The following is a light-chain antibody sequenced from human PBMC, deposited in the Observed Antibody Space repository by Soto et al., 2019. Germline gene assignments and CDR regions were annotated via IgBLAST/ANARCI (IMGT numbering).Light chain of an antibody. J-gene: IGKJ1*01. V-gene: IGKV3-20*01. CDR1: QRVSSSY. CDR2: GAS. Sequence: EIELTQSPGTLSLSAGERATLSCRASQRVSSSYLAWYQQRPGQAPRLLMYGASSRATGIPDRFSGGASGTDFTLTISRLEHEDFAVYYCQHYDGSRSFGQGTRVEI. CDR3: QHYDGSRS.